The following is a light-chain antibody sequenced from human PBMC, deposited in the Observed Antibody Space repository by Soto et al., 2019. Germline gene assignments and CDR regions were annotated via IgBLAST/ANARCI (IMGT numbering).Light chain of an antibody. CDR1: QSISIW. Sequence: DINMTQSPSTLSASVGDRVTITCRASQSISIWLAWYQQKPGKAPNLLIYKTSSLETGVPSRFSGSGSGTEFALTISSLQPDDFATYYCQHWNDYSWTFGQGTKVGVK. V-gene: IGKV1-5*03. CDR2: KTS. J-gene: IGKJ1*01. CDR3: QHWNDYSWT.